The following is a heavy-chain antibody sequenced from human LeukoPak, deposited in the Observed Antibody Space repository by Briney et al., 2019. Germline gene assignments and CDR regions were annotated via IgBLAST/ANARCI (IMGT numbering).Heavy chain of an antibody. CDR3: ARGLGGTGARYFDY. Sequence: GGSLRLSCAASGFTFSSYAMSWVRQAPGKGLEWVSVIGGSGGPTFYADSVNGRFTISRDNSKNTLYLQMNSLKTDDTAVYYCARGLGGTGARYFDYWGQGTLVTVSS. J-gene: IGHJ4*02. CDR2: IGGSGGPT. D-gene: IGHD3/OR15-3a*01. CDR1: GFTFSSYA. V-gene: IGHV3-23*01.